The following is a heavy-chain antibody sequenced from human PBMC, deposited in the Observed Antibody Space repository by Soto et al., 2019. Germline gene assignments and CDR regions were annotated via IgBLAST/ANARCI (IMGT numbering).Heavy chain of an antibody. CDR2: IYYSGST. J-gene: IGHJ6*02. D-gene: IGHD3-10*01. V-gene: IGHV4-39*01. CDR3: AILWFGEDLSYYYYYGMDV. Sequence: AETLSLTCTVSGSAISSNSHYWSWIRQPPGKGLEWIGYIYYSGSTYSNPSLKSPVTISVDTSKNQFSLKLSSVTAADTAVYYCAILWFGEDLSYYYYYGMDVWGQGTTVTVSS. CDR1: GSAISSNSHY.